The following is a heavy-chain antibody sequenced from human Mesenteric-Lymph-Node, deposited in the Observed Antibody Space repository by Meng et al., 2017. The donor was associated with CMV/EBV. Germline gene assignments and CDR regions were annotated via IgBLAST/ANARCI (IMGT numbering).Heavy chain of an antibody. Sequence: LRLSCTVSGDSVSSGDYNWSWIRQSPGKGLEWIGYIYYSGSTFYNPSLKSRVTMSLDTSKNQFSLKLSSVTAADTAVYFCARDNLVIPVASGRAFDIWGQGTVVTVSS. V-gene: IGHV4-30-4*08. J-gene: IGHJ3*02. D-gene: IGHD2/OR15-2a*01. CDR3: ARDNLVIPVASGRAFDI. CDR2: IYYSGST. CDR1: GDSVSSGDYN.